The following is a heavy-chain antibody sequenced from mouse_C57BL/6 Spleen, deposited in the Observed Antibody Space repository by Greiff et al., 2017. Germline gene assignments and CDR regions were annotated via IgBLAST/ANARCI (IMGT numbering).Heavy chain of an antibody. Sequence: QQSGTVLARPGASVQMSCKTSGYTFTSYWMHWVKQRPGQGLEWIGAIYPGNSDTSYNQKFKGKAKLTAVTSASTAYMELSSLTNEDSSVYYCTRSGYGSNLWYFDVWGTGTTVTVSS. D-gene: IGHD1-1*01. J-gene: IGHJ1*03. CDR1: GYTFTSYW. V-gene: IGHV1-5*01. CDR2: IYPGNSDT. CDR3: TRSGYGSNLWYFDV.